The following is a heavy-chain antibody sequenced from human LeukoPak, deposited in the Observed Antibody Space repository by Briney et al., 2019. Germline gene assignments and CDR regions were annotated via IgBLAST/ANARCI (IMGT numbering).Heavy chain of an antibody. J-gene: IGHJ4*02. CDR2: INPHSGDT. CDR3: ARGTMNLDY. D-gene: IGHD3-22*01. CDR1: GYTFTSYD. V-gene: IGHV1-2*02. Sequence: ASVKVSCKASGYTFTSYDINWVRQAPGQGLEWMGWINPHSGDTVYAQNFLGRLTMTRDTSISTAYMELTRLRPDDTAVYYCARGTMNLDYWGQGSLVTVSS.